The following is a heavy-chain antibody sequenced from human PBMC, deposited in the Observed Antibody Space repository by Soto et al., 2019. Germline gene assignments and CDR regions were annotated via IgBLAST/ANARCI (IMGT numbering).Heavy chain of an antibody. D-gene: IGHD3-9*01. Sequence: SLSLTCAFSGYSISSGYYWRWIRQPPGKGLEWIGSIYHSGSTYYNPSLKSRVTISVDTSKNQFSLKLSSVTAADTAVYYCARPPGYISDWYYFDLWGQGTQVTVSS. J-gene: IGHJ4*02. CDR3: ARPPGYISDWYYFDL. CDR1: GYSISSGYY. CDR2: IYHSGST. V-gene: IGHV4-38-2*01.